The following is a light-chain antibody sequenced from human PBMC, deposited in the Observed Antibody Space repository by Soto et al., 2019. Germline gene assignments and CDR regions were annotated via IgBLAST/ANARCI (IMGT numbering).Light chain of an antibody. CDR1: SSDVGGYNY. V-gene: IGLV2-14*01. CDR3: TSWTSSSTLV. CDR2: EVS. J-gene: IGLJ2*01. Sequence: QSALTQPASVSGSPGQSITISCTGTSSDVGGYNYVSWYQQHPGKAPKLMIYEVSNRPSGVSNRFSGSKSGNTASLTISGLQAEDEAGYYCTSWTSSSTLVFGGGTKLTVL.